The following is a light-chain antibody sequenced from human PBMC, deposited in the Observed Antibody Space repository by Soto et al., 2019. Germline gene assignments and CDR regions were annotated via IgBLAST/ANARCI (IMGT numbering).Light chain of an antibody. CDR3: QQYGSSPRGFT. CDR2: GAS. Sequence: EIVLTQSPGTLSLSPGERATLSCRASQSVSSSYLAWYQQKPGQAPRLLIYGASSRATGIPDRFSGSGSETDFTLTISRREAEECAVYYCQQYGSSPRGFTVGPGTNVDIK. V-gene: IGKV3-20*01. J-gene: IGKJ3*01. CDR1: QSVSSSY.